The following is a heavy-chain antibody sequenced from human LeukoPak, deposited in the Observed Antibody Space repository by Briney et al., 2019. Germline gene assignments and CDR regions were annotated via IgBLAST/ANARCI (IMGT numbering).Heavy chain of an antibody. V-gene: IGHV1-46*01. Sequence: GASVKVSCKASGYTFTSYYMHWVRQAPGQGLEWMGIINPSGGSTSYAQKFQGRVTMTRDMSTSTVYMELSSLRSEDTAVYYCASKVGYCSGGSCPRDYWGQGTLVTVSS. CDR3: ASKVGYCSGGSCPRDY. CDR2: INPSGGST. D-gene: IGHD2-15*01. CDR1: GYTFTSYY. J-gene: IGHJ4*02.